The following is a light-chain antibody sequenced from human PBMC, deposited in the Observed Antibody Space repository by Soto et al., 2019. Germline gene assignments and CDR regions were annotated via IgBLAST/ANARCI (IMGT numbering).Light chain of an antibody. CDR3: SSYTSSTTWV. J-gene: IGLJ3*02. CDR2: DVS. Sequence: QSALTQPASVSGSPGQSITISCTGTSSDVGGYNYVPWYQHHPGKAPKLIIYDVSNRPSGVSNRFSGSKSGNTASLTISGLQAEDEADYYCSSYTSSTTWVFGGGTKLTVL. CDR1: SSDVGGYNY. V-gene: IGLV2-14*01.